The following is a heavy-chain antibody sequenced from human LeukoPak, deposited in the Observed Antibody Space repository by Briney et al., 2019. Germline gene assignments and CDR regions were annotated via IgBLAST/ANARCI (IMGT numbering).Heavy chain of an antibody. J-gene: IGHJ4*02. CDR3: ARWFGELLNFDY. V-gene: IGHV1-2*02. D-gene: IGHD3-10*01. Sequence: APVKVSCKASGYTFTGYYMHWVRQAPGQGLEWMGWINPNSGGTNYAQKFQGRVTMTRDTSISTAYMELSRLRSDDTAVYYCARWFGELLNFDYWGQGTLVTVSS. CDR1: GYTFTGYY. CDR2: INPNSGGT.